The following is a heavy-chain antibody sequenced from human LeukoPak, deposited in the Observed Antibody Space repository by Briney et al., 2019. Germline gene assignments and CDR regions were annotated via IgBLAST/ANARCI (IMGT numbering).Heavy chain of an antibody. Sequence: PGGSLRLSCAASGFTFSSNYMSWVRQAPGKGLEWVSSISSSGRYIYYADSVKGGFTISRDKSENSLYLQMDSLTAEDTAVYYCTRKGSQWDFLVDYWGQGPRVAVSP. J-gene: IGHJ4*02. V-gene: IGHV3-21*04. CDR3: TRKGSQWDFLVDY. D-gene: IGHD2/OR15-2a*01. CDR2: ISSSGRYI. CDR1: GFTFSSNY.